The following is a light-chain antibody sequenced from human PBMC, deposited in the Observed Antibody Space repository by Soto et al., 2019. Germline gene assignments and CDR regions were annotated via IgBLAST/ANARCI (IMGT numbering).Light chain of an antibody. CDR1: QSLLHSNGYNY. CDR2: LVS. J-gene: IGKJ2*01. Sequence: DIVMTQSPLSLPVTPGEPASISCRSSQSLLHSNGYNYLDWYVQKPGQSPQLLIYLVSNRASGVPDRFSGSGSGADFTLKISRVEAEDVGVFYCMQALQSPYTFGQGTKLKIK. V-gene: IGKV2-28*01. CDR3: MQALQSPYT.